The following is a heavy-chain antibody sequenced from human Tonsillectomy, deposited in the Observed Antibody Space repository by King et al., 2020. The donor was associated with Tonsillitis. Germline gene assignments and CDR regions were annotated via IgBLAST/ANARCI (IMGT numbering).Heavy chain of an antibody. CDR3: TTGLYSGSYYPDDAFDI. CDR2: IKSKTDGGTT. CDR1: GFTFSNAW. D-gene: IGHD1-26*01. V-gene: IGHV3-15*01. Sequence: VQLVESGGGLVKPGGSLRLSCAASGFTFSNAWMSWVRQAPGKGLEWVGRIKSKTDGGTTDYAAPVKGRFTISRDDSKNTLYLQMYSLKTEDTAVYYCTTGLYSGSYYPDDAFDIWGQGTMVTVSS. J-gene: IGHJ3*02.